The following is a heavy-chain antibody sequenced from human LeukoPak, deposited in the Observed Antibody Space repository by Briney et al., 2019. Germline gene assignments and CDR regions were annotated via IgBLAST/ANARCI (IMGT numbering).Heavy chain of an antibody. CDR2: ISGDGATT. D-gene: IGHD2-21*01. J-gene: IGHJ4*02. V-gene: IGHV3-23*01. Sequence: GGSLRLSCAASGFPFSSYAMTWVRQAPGKGLEWVSSISGDGATTYHADSVKGRFTISRDNAKNTVYLQMNSLKVDDTAVYFCARDFVVVSTPGDNFDYWGQGTLVTVSS. CDR1: GFPFSSYA. CDR3: ARDFVVVSTPGDNFDY.